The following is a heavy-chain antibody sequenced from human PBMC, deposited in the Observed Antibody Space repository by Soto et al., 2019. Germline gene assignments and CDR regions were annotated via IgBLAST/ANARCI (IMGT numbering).Heavy chain of an antibody. D-gene: IGHD3-10*01. CDR3: AHVYYHYGSGSYYKKPGRVVDY. CDR2: IYWDDDK. Sequence: SGPTLVNPTQTLTLTCTFSGFSLNTSGVGVGWIRQPPGKALEWLGFIYWDDDKRYSPSLKSRLTITKDTSKNQVVLRMTDMDPEDTATYYCAHVYYHYGSGSYYKKPGRVVDYWGQGTLVTVSS. J-gene: IGHJ4*02. V-gene: IGHV2-5*02. CDR1: GFSLNTSGVG.